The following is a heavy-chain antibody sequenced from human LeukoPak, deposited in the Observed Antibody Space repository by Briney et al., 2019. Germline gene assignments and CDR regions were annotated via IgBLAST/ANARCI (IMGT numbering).Heavy chain of an antibody. CDR1: GFTFSDYY. CDR2: ITTRGSPI. J-gene: IGHJ3*02. V-gene: IGHV3-11*04. D-gene: IGHD3-22*01. Sequence: GGSLRLSCAASGFTFSDYYMGWIRQAPGKGLEGVSYITTRGSPIYYADSVEGRFTMSRDNAKKSLYLQMNSLRAEDTAVYYCARAKYDSSGYYYSGFDIWGQGTMVTVSS. CDR3: ARAKYDSSGYYYSGFDI.